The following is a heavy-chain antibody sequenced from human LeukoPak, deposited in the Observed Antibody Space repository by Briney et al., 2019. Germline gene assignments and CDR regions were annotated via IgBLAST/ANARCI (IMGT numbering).Heavy chain of an antibody. D-gene: IGHD3-9*01. CDR3: ASGETRHYDILTGHFDY. Sequence: PSETLSLTCTVSGGSVSSGSYYWSWIRQPPGKGLEWIGYIYYSGSTNYNPSLKSRVTISVDTSKNQFSLKLSSVTAADTAVYYCASGETRHYDILTGHFDYWGQGTLLTVSS. CDR2: IYYSGST. J-gene: IGHJ4*02. CDR1: GGSVSSGSYY. V-gene: IGHV4-61*01.